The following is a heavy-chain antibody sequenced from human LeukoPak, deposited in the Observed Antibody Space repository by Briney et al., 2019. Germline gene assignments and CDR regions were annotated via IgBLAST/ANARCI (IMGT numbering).Heavy chain of an antibody. CDR2: VSSSSRTI. CDR1: DFTFSTFT. D-gene: IGHD1-14*01. CDR3: ARGSPRGGLDP. V-gene: IGHV3-48*01. J-gene: IGHJ5*02. Sequence: GGSLRLSCAASDFTFSTFTMHWVRQAPGKGLEWVSSVSSSSRTINYADSVQGRSTVSRDNANNSMYLQINDLRREDTAVYYCARGSPRGGLDPWGQGTLVTDSS.